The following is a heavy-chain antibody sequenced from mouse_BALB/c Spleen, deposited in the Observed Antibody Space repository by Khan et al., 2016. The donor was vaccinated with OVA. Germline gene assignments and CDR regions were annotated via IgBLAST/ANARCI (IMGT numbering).Heavy chain of an antibody. V-gene: IGHV5-6*01. CDR1: GSTFSSYS. D-gene: IGHD4-1*01. J-gene: IGHJ3*01. CDR3: ASHLTGSFAY. Sequence: EVELVESGGDLVKPGGSLKLSCAASGSTFSSYSMSWVRQIPDKRLEWVATMSSGGDYTYYPDSVKGRFTISRENDKNTLYLQMSSLKSEDTAMYYCASHLTGSFAYWGQGTLVTVSA. CDR2: MSSGGDYT.